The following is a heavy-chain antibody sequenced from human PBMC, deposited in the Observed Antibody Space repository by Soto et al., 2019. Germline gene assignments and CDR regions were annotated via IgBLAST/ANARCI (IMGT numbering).Heavy chain of an antibody. J-gene: IGHJ4*02. D-gene: IGHD2-2*01. CDR3: AKSPNFYCSSYHCYKYYFDY. V-gene: IGHV3-30*18. Sequence: GGSLRLSCAASGFTFNTFGMHWVRQAPGKGLEWVAVISYDGSDKYSSDSVRGRFTISRDNSMNTLYLQMNSLRTEDTAVYYCAKSPNFYCSSYHCYKYYFDYWGQGTLVTVSS. CDR2: ISYDGSDK. CDR1: GFTFNTFG.